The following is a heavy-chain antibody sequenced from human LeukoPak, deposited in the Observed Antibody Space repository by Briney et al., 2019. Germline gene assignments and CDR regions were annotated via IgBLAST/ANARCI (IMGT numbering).Heavy chain of an antibody. CDR2: ISADNGNT. CDR3: AKTVDTAMVIDCGGDCYPSYYFDY. V-gene: IGHV1-18*01. Sequence: ASVKVSCKASGYTFTSYGISWVRQAPGQGLEWMGWISADNGNTNYAQKLQGRVTMTTDTSTSTAYMELRSLRSDDTAVYYCAKTVDTAMVIDCGGDCYPSYYFDYWGQGTLVTVSS. CDR1: GYTFTSYG. D-gene: IGHD2-21*01. J-gene: IGHJ4*02.